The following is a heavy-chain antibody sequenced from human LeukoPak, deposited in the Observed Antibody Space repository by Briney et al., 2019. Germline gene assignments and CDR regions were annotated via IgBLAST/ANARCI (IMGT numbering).Heavy chain of an antibody. V-gene: IGHV4-59*01. D-gene: IGHD6-19*01. J-gene: IGHJ6*03. Sequence: SETLSLTCTVSGGSISNYYWSWIRQPPGKGLEWIGYIYYTGSTNYNPSLKSRVTMSVDTSKNQFSLNLNSVTAADTAEYYCTRAPGSAYYPYYYMDVWGKETTVTVSS. CDR2: IYYTGST. CDR1: GGSISNYY. CDR3: TRAPGSAYYPYYYMDV.